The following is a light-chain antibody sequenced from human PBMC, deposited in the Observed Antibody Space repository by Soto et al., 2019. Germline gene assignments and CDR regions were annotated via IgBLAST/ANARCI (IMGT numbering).Light chain of an antibody. V-gene: IGKV1-9*01. CDR2: AAS. CDR3: QQLNSFPPLFT. CDR1: QGITTY. J-gene: IGKJ3*01. Sequence: IPLTQSPSSLPASVGDRVTITCRASQGITTYLAWYQQKPGKAPKLLIYAASALQSGVPSRFSGSGSGTDFTLTISSLQPEDFATYFCQQLNSFPPLFTFGPGTTVDIK.